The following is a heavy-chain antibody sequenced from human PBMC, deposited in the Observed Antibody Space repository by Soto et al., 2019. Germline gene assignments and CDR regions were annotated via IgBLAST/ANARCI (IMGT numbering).Heavy chain of an antibody. D-gene: IGHD6-6*01. CDR1: GGSISSHY. V-gene: IGHV4-59*11. J-gene: IGHJ6*02. CDR2: IYYSGST. CDR3: ARVQQLENYYYYGMDV. Sequence: PSETLSLTCTVSGGSISSHYWSWIRQPPGKGLEWIGYIYYSGSTNYNPSLKSRVTISVDTSKNQFSLKLSSVTAADTAVYYCARVQQLENYYYYGMDVWGQGTTVTVSS.